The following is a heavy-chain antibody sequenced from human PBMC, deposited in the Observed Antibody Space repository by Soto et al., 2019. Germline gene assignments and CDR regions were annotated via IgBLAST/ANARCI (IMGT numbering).Heavy chain of an antibody. CDR2: IVVGSGNT. D-gene: IGHD2-21*01. Sequence: SVKVSCKASGFTFTSSAVQWVRQARGQRLEWIGWIVVGSGNTNYAQKFQGRVTITRDMSTSTAYMELSSLRSEDTAVYYRAAGGGDGYNYYYYYGMDVWGQGTMVTVSS. V-gene: IGHV1-58*01. J-gene: IGHJ6*02. CDR1: GFTFTSSA. CDR3: AAGGGDGYNYYYYYGMDV.